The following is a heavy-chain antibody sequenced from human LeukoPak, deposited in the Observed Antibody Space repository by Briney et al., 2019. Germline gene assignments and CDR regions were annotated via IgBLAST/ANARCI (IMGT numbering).Heavy chain of an antibody. CDR1: GYTFTSYY. CDR3: ARGSDPITMIVVVHTALDY. CDR2: INPSGGST. V-gene: IGHV1-46*01. D-gene: IGHD3-22*01. Sequence: PLASVKVSCKASGYTFTSYYMHWVRQAPGQGLEWMGIINPSGGSTSYAQKFQGRVTMTRDTSTSTVYMELSSLRSEDTAVYYCARGSDPITMIVVVHTALDYWDQGTLVTVSS. J-gene: IGHJ4*02.